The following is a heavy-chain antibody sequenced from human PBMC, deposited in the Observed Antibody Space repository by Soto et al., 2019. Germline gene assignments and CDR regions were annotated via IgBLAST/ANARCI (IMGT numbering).Heavy chain of an antibody. CDR2: IIPIFGTA. J-gene: IGHJ5*02. V-gene: IGHV1-69*06. Sequence: QVQLVQSGAEVKKPGSSVKVSCKASGGTFSSYAISWVRQAPGQGLEWMGGIIPIFGTANYAQKLQGRVTMTTDTSTSTAYMELRSLRSDDTAVYYCARRIAVAAPGGNWFDPWGQGTLVTVSS. CDR1: GGTFSSYA. D-gene: IGHD6-19*01. CDR3: ARRIAVAAPGGNWFDP.